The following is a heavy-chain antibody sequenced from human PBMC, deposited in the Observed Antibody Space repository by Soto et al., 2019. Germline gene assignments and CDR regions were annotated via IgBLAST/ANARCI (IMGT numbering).Heavy chain of an antibody. CDR2: ISAYNGNT. D-gene: IGHD3-22*01. J-gene: IGHJ4*02. CDR3: ARNWWAYYDGSRYYFDY. CDR1: GYTFTSYG. Sequence: ASVKVSCKASGYTFTSYGISWVRQAPGQGLEWMGWISAYNGNTNYAQKLQGRVTMTTDTSMRTAYMELGSLRSDDTAVYYCARNWWAYYDGSRYYFDYWVQGTMVTVSS. V-gene: IGHV1-18*01.